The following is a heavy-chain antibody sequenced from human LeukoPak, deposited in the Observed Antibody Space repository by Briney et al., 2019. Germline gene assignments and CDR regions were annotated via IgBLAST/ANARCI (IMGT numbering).Heavy chain of an antibody. CDR1: GYTFTSYG. D-gene: IGHD3-22*01. CDR3: ARGNYYDSSGYYYDYYYYMDV. CDR2: ISAYNGNT. V-gene: IGHV1-18*01. J-gene: IGHJ6*03. Sequence: GASVKVSCKASGYTFTSYGISWVRQAPGQGLEWMGWISAYNGNTNYAQKLQGRVTMTTDTSTSTAYMELRSLRSDDTAVYYCARGNYYDSSGYYYDYYYYMDVWGKGTTVTVSS.